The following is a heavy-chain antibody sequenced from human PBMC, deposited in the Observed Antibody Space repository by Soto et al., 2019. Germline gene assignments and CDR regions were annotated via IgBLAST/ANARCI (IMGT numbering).Heavy chain of an antibody. CDR2: FGGSGTST. CDR3: AKGPFMIVGTY. V-gene: IGHV3-23*01. D-gene: IGHD3-22*01. CDR1: GFTFNNYA. Sequence: GGSLRLSCAASGFTFNNYAMSGVRQAPGKGLEWVSAFGGSGTSTYYADSVKGRFTISRDNSKNTLYLQMSSLRAEDTAVYYCAKGPFMIVGTYWGQGTRVTVS. J-gene: IGHJ4*02.